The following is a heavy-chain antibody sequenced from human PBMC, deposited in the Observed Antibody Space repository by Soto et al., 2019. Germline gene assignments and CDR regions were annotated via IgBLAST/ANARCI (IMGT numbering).Heavy chain of an antibody. J-gene: IGHJ6*02. CDR2: IYPGDSDT. V-gene: IGHV5-51*01. CDR3: ARQGGAYCTNGVCPYYYYGMDV. D-gene: IGHD2-8*01. Sequence: GESLKISCKGSGYSFTSYWIGWVRQMPGKGLEWMGIIYPGDSDTRYSPSFQGQVTISADKSISTAYLQWSSLKASDTAMHYCARQGGAYCTNGVCPYYYYGMDVWGQGTTVTVSS. CDR1: GYSFTSYW.